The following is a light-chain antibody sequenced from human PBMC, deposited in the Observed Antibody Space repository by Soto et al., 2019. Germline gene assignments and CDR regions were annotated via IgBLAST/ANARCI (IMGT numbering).Light chain of an antibody. J-gene: IGKJ2*01. CDR1: QTVSSS. CDR3: QQYKKWPPYT. CDR2: EVS. Sequence: EIVLTQSPATLSLSPGERATLSCRASQTVSSSLAWYQQKPGQAPRLLIYEVSNRATGIPARFSGSGSGADFTLTISSLQSEDFAVYYCQQYKKWPPYTFGQGTKLEIK. V-gene: IGKV3-11*01.